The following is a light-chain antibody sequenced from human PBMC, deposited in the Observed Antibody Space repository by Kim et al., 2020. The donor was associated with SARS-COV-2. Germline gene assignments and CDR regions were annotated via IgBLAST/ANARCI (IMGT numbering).Light chain of an antibody. CDR2: SNN. CDR3: AAWDDSLNGLL. J-gene: IGLJ2*01. V-gene: IGLV1-44*01. Sequence: GQRVTISCSGSTSNIGSNTVNCYQHRPGTAPKLLIYSNNQRPSGVPDRFSGSKSGTSASLAISGLQSEDESDYYCAAWDDSLNGLLFGGGTQLTVL. CDR1: TSNIGSNT.